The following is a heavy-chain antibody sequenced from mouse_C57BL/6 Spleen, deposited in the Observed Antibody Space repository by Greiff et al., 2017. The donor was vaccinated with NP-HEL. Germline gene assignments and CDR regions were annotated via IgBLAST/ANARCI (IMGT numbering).Heavy chain of an antibody. V-gene: IGHV6-3*01. CDR3: TGSYSNYVWYFDV. J-gene: IGHJ1*03. Sequence: DVMLVESGGGLVQPGGSMKLSCVASGFTFSNYWMNWVRQSPEKGLEWVAQIRLKSDNYATHYAESVKGRFTISRDDSKSSVYLQMNNLRAEDTGIYYCTGSYSNYVWYFDVWGTGTTVTVSS. CDR1: GFTFSNYW. CDR2: IRLKSDNYAT. D-gene: IGHD2-5*01.